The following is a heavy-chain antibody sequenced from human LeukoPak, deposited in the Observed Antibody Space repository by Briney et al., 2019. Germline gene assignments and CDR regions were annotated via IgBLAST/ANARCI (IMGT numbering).Heavy chain of an antibody. J-gene: IGHJ4*02. CDR3: AKDQDSSGLDY. CDR2: ISGSGGST. Sequence: HPGGSLRLSCAASGFTFSSYAMSWVRQAPGKGLEWVSAISGSGGSTYYADSVRGRFTISRDNSKNTLYLQMNSLRAEDTAVYCCAKDQDSSGLDYWGQGTLVTVSS. D-gene: IGHD6-19*01. CDR1: GFTFSSYA. V-gene: IGHV3-23*01.